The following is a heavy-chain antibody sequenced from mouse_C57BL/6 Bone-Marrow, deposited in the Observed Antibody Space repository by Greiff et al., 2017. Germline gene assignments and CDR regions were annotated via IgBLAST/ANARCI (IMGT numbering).Heavy chain of an antibody. CDR1: GYTFTDYN. J-gene: IGHJ3*01. V-gene: IGHV1-18*01. CDR2: INPNNGGT. Sequence: EVKLMESGPELVKPGASVKIPCKASGYTFTDYNMDWVKQSHGKSLEWIGDINPNNGGTIYNQKFKGKATLTVDKSSSTAYMELRSLTSEDTAVYYCARSPYDYPAWFAYWGQGTLVTVSA. CDR3: ARSPYDYPAWFAY. D-gene: IGHD2-4*01.